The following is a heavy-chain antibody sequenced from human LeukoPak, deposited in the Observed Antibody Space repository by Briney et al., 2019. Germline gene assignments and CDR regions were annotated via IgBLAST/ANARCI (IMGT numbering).Heavy chain of an antibody. J-gene: IGHJ5*02. CDR1: GFTFSTYA. Sequence: GGSLRLSCAASGFTFSTYAMNWVRQAPGKGLEWVSGISGGGGSTYYADSAKGRFTISRGNSKNTLYLQMNSLTVEDTAVYYCAKSPRSAADNWFDPWGQGTLVTVSS. V-gene: IGHV3-23*01. CDR2: ISGGGGST. CDR3: AKSPRSAADNWFDP. D-gene: IGHD6-13*01.